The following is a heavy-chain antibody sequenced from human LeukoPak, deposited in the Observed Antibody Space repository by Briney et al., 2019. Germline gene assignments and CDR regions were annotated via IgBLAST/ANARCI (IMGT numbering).Heavy chain of an antibody. CDR3: ARRDSSGWYGLFGMDV. Sequence: GGSLRLSCAASGFTLSSYWMHWVRQAPGKGLVWVSRINSDGSSTSYADSVKGRFTISRDNAKNTLYLQMNSLRAEDTAVYYCARRDSSGWYGLFGMDVWGKGTTVTVSS. J-gene: IGHJ6*04. CDR1: GFTLSSYW. D-gene: IGHD6-19*01. V-gene: IGHV3-74*01. CDR2: INSDGSST.